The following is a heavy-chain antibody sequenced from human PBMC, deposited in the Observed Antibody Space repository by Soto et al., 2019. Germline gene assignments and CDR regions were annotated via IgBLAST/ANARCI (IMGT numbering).Heavy chain of an antibody. CDR2: IIPIFGTA. CDR3: AKNPENYYYGMDV. Sequence: QVQLVQSGAEVKKPGSSVKVSCKASGGTFSSYAISWVLQAPGQGLEWMGGIIPIFGTADYAQKLQGRVTITADESTSTAYVALSSLRSEDTAVYYCAKNPENYYYGMDVWGQGTTVTVSS. V-gene: IGHV1-69*12. CDR1: GGTFSSYA. J-gene: IGHJ6*02.